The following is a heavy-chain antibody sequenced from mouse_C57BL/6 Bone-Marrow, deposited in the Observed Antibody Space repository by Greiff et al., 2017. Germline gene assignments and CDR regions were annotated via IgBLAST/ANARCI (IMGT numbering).Heavy chain of an antibody. J-gene: IGHJ3*01. V-gene: IGHV1-81*01. CDR1: GYTFTSYG. CDR3: AKGGYPWFAF. CDR2: IYPRSGNT. Sequence: QVQLQESGAELARPGASVKLSCKASGYTFTSYGISWVKQRTGQGLEWIGEIYPRSGNTYYNEKFKGKATLTADKSSSTAYMELRSLTSEDSAVYFCAKGGYPWFAFWGQGTLVTVSA. D-gene: IGHD2-2*01.